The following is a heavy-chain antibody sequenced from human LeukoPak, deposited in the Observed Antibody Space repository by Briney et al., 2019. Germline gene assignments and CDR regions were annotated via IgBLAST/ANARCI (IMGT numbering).Heavy chain of an antibody. J-gene: IGHJ4*02. Sequence: SETLSLTCTVSGYSISSGYYWGWIRQPPGKGLEWIGSIYHSGNTYYNPSLMSRVTISVDTSKNQFSLHLSSVTAADTAVYYCASMSGSGWYFDYWGQGTLVTVSS. CDR2: IYHSGNT. CDR1: GYSISSGYY. D-gene: IGHD6-19*01. CDR3: ASMSGSGWYFDY. V-gene: IGHV4-38-2*02.